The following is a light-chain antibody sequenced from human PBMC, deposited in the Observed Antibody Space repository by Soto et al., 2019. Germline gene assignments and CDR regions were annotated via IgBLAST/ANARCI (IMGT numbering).Light chain of an antibody. Sequence: EIVLTQSPGTLSLSPGERATLSCRASQSVSSSYLALYQHKPGQAPRLLIYGASSRATGIPDRFSGSGSGTDFTLTISRLEPEDFAVYSCQQYGSSPHPFGQGTKLEIK. V-gene: IGKV3-20*01. CDR1: QSVSSSY. CDR2: GAS. CDR3: QQYGSSPHP. J-gene: IGKJ2*01.